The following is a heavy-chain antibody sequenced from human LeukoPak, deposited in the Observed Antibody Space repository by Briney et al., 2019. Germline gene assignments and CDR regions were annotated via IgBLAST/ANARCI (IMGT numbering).Heavy chain of an antibody. Sequence: GGSLRLSCAASGLSISNDWMSWVRQAPGKGLEWVARVKSKSAGETTDYAAPVKGRFTISRDDSKNTLYLQMNSLKTEDTAVYYCTLIQGWGSGSYYREFWGQRTLVTVSS. CDR2: VKSKSAGETT. D-gene: IGHD3-10*01. CDR3: TLIQGWGSGSYYREF. J-gene: IGHJ4*02. CDR1: GLSISNDW. V-gene: IGHV3-15*01.